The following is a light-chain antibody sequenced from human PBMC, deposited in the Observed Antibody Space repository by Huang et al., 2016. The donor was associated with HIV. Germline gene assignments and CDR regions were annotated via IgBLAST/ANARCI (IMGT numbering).Light chain of an antibody. CDR1: QDISKY. CDR3: QQYDSLPPWT. J-gene: IGKJ1*01. V-gene: IGKV1-33*01. Sequence: DIQMTQSPSSLSASVGDRVTITCQASQDISKYLNWYQQKPGQAPKHLIYDASKLETGVPSRFSGSASGTDVTFTISSLQPEDIATYYCQQYDSLPPWTFGQGTKVGIK. CDR2: DAS.